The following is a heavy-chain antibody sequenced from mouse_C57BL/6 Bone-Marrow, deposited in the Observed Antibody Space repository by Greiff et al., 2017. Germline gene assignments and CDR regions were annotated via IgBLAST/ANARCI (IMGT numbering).Heavy chain of an antibody. CDR3: ARRRWLLRDFDY. V-gene: IGHV1-18*01. J-gene: IGHJ2*01. CDR1: GYTFTDYN. CDR2: INPNNGGT. D-gene: IGHD2-3*01. Sequence: EVQLQQSGPELVKPGASVKIPCKASGYTFTDYNMDWVKQSHGKSLEWIGDINPNNGGTIYNQKFKGKATLTVDKSSSTAYMELRSLTSEDTAVYYGARRRWLLRDFDYWGQGTTLTVSS.